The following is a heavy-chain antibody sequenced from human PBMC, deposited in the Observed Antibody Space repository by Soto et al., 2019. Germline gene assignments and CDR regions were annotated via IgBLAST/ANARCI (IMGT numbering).Heavy chain of an antibody. D-gene: IGHD3-22*01. CDR3: ERRGYYDNGAYWYYFDY. CDR1: GGSISSYY. CDR2: IYYSGTT. V-gene: IGHV4-59*08. J-gene: IGHJ4*02. Sequence: SETLSLTCTVSGGSISSYYWSWIRQPPGKGLEWIGNIYYSGTTNYNPSLKSRVTMSVDTSKDQFSLKLNSVTAADTAVYFCERRGYYDNGAYWYYFDYWGQGTLVTVSS.